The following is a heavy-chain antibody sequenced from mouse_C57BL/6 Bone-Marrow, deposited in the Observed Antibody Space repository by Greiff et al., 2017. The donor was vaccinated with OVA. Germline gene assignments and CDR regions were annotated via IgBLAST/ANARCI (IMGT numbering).Heavy chain of an antibody. V-gene: IGHV1-81*01. CDR1: GYTFTSYG. D-gene: IGHD1-1*01. CDR3: ARCYYGSSYEGY. J-gene: IGHJ2*01. Sequence: VQGVESGAELARPGASVKLSCKASGYTFTSYGISWVKQRTGQGLEWIGEIYPRSGNTYYNEKFKGKATLTADKSSSTAYMELRSLTSEDSAVYFCARCYYGSSYEGYWGQGTTLTVSS. CDR2: IYPRSGNT.